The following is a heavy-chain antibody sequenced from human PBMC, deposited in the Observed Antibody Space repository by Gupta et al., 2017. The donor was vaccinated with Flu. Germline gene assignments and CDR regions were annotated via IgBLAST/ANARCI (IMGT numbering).Heavy chain of an antibody. D-gene: IGHD6-13*01. CDR2: IYHSGST. V-gene: IGHV4-38-2*02. Sequence: QVQLQESGPGLVKPSETLSLTCAVSGYSISSGYYWGWIRQPPGKGLEWIGSIYHSGSTYYNPSLKSRVTISVDTYKNQCSLKLSSVSAAETAVYYCARDLYSSSWYPKYFDYWGQGTLVTVSS. J-gene: IGHJ4*02. CDR3: ARDLYSSSWYPKYFDY. CDR1: GYSISSGYY.